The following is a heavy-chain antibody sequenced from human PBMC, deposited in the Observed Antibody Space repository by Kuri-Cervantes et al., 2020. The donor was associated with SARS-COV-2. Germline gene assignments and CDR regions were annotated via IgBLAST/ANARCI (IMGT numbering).Heavy chain of an antibody. CDR3: ARELVGATNYYGMDV. CDR1: GFTFSSYG. D-gene: IGHD1-26*01. V-gene: IGHV3-33*01. Sequence: GESLKIPCAASGFTFSSYGMHWVRQAPGKGLEWVAVIWYDGSNKYYADSVKGRFTISRDNSKNTLYLQMNSLRAEDTAVYYCARELVGATNYYGMDVWGQGTTVTVSS. J-gene: IGHJ6*02. CDR2: IWYDGSNK.